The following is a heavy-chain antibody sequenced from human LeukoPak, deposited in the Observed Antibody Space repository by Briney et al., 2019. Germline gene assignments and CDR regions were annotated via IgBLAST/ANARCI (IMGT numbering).Heavy chain of an antibody. CDR3: ARITVGANGYNWFDP. D-gene: IGHD1-26*01. CDR2: IHYTGST. J-gene: IGHJ5*02. CDR1: GGSISTYY. V-gene: IGHV4-59*08. Sequence: SETLSLTCAVSGGSISTYYCDSSRQPPGKGLGLVGYIHYTGSTIYNPSLKSRVTISVDTSKNQFSLKLSSVTAADTAVYYCARITVGANGYNWFDPWGQGTLVTVSS.